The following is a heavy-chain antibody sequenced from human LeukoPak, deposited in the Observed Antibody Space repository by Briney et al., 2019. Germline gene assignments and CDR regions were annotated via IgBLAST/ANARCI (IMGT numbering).Heavy chain of an antibody. CDR2: IIPIFGTA. D-gene: IGHD1-20*01. CDR1: GGTFSSYA. CDR3: ARDRSGGITGTPYYFDY. Sequence: SVKVSCKASGGTFSSYAISWVRQAPGQGLEWMGGIIPIFGTANYAQKFQGRVTITTDESTSTAYMELSSLRSEATAVYYCARDRSGGITGTPYYFDYWGQGTLVTVSS. V-gene: IGHV1-69*05. J-gene: IGHJ4*02.